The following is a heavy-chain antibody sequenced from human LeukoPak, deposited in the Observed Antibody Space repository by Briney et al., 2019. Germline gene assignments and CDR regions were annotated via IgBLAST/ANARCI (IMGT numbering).Heavy chain of an antibody. J-gene: IGHJ5*02. CDR2: QSGSGHNT. D-gene: IGHD3-10*01. CDR3: ATDWTLRGVPTFFDP. CDR1: GFTLDNHV. Sequence: GGSLRLSCEAFGFTLDNHVMTWVRQAPGKGPEWVASQSGSGHNTYYSESVRGRFAISRDNSKNTVFLQMNSLRVEDTAIYYCATDWTLRGVPTFFDPWGQGTVVSVSS. V-gene: IGHV3-23*01.